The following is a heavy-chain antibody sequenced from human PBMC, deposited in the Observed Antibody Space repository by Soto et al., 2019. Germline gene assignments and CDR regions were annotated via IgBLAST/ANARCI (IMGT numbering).Heavy chain of an antibody. CDR1: GYTFTSYG. Sequence: ASVKVSCKASGYTFTSYGISWVRQAPGQGLEWMGWISAYNGNTNYAQKLQGRVTMTTDTSTSTAYMELRSLRSDDTAVYYCARSGPKTAMGIVVVVAALSGPYDYWG. V-gene: IGHV1-18*01. CDR3: ARSGPKTAMGIVVVVAALSGPYDY. J-gene: IGHJ4*01. CDR2: ISAYNGNT. D-gene: IGHD2-15*01.